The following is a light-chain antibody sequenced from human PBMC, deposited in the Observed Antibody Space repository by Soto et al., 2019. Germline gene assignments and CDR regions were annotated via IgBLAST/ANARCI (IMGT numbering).Light chain of an antibody. CDR2: GAT. Sequence: EFVLTQSPGTLSLSPGEIAPLSCRASQTVRNNLYAWYQKKPRQATRLLIYGATYRGTVIPGMFSSRSGRAVFTLIISIQPAEDVTEYYRQRYGSSRTFGQGTKVDI. CDR1: QTVRNNL. V-gene: IGKV3-20*01. J-gene: IGKJ1*01. CDR3: QRYGSSRT.